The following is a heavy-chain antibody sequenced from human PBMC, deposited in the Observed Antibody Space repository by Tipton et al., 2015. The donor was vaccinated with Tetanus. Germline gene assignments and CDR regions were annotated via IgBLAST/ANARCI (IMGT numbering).Heavy chain of an antibody. V-gene: IGHV4-61*08. Sequence: TLSLTCTVSGGSIISADHYWSWIRQPPGKGLEWIGYIYYSGSTGYNPSLKSRVTISIDSSKNQFSLKLTSVTAADTAVYYCARDERYGDYAYWGQGALVTVSS. J-gene: IGHJ4*02. CDR3: ARDERYGDYAY. CDR2: IYYSGST. D-gene: IGHD4-17*01. CDR1: GGSIISADHY.